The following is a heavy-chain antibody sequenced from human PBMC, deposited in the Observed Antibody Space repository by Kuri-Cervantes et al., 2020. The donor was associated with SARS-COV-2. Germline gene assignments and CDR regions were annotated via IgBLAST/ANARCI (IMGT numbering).Heavy chain of an antibody. D-gene: IGHD6-19*01. CDR2: INHSGST. CDR3: ARGRGGRIAVAGYLFDY. CDR1: GFRFSSYW. J-gene: IGHJ4*02. Sequence: ESLKISCAASGFRFSSYWMTWVRQAPGKGLEWIGEINHSGSTNYNPSLKSRVTISVGTSKNQFSLKLSPVTAADTAVYYCARGRGGRIAVAGYLFDYWGQGTLVIVSS. V-gene: IGHV4-34*01.